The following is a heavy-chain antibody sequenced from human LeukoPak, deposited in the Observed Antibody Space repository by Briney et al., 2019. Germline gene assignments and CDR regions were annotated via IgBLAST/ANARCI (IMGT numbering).Heavy chain of an antibody. V-gene: IGHV4-30-4*01. CDR1: GGSISSGDYY. CDR2: IYYSGST. J-gene: IGHJ4*02. D-gene: IGHD3-10*01. Sequence: SQTLSLTCTVSGGSISSGDYYWSWIRQPPGKGLEWIGYIYYSGSTYYNPSLKSRVTMSVDTSKNQFSLKMSSVTAADTAVYYCASSYGSGSYHYFDYWGQGTLVTVSS. CDR3: ASSYGSGSYHYFDY.